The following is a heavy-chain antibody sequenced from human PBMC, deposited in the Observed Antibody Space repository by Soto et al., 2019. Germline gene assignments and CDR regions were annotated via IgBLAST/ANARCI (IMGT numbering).Heavy chain of an antibody. V-gene: IGHV1-69*02. CDR2: IIPILGIA. D-gene: IGHD2-2*01. CDR3: ASKQGYCSSTSCRPY. Sequence: SVKVSCTDSGGTFSSYTISWVRQAPGQGLEWMGRIIPILGIANYAQKFQGRVTITADKSTSTAYMELSSLRSEDTAVYYCASKQGYCSSTSCRPYWGQGTLVTVSS. J-gene: IGHJ4*02. CDR1: GGTFSSYT.